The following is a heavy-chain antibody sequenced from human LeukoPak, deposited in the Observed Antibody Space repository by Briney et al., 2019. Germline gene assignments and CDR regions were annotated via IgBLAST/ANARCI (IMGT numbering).Heavy chain of an antibody. CDR1: GGSISSSNW. CDR2: IYHSGST. D-gene: IGHD6-13*01. J-gene: IGHJ6*02. CDR3: ATSIAATYYYYGMDV. V-gene: IGHV4-4*02. Sequence: PSGTLSLTCAVSGGSISSSNWWSWVRQPPGKGLEWIGVIYHSGSTNYNPPLKSRVTISVDKSKNQFSLKLSSVTAADTAVYYCATSIAATYYYYGMDVWGQGTTVTVSS.